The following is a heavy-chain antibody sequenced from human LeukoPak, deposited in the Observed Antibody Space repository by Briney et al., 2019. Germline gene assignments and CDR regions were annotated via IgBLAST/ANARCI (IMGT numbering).Heavy chain of an antibody. J-gene: IGHJ4*02. CDR1: EFSFITYD. CDR2: ISGDGVT. Sequence: PGGSLTLSCAASEFSFITYDLSWVRQTLEKGLEWVSTISGDGVTFYADSVKGRFTISRDKSKNTLYPQMNSLRTDDTAIYYCAKGPNFGSWRAVHYWGQGSLVTVSS. V-gene: IGHV3-23*01. CDR3: AKGPNFGSWRAVHY. D-gene: IGHD3-10*01.